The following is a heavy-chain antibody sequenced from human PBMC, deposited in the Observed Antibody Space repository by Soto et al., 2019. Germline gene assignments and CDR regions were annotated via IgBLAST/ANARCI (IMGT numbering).Heavy chain of an antibody. D-gene: IGHD3-10*01. J-gene: IGHJ5*02. CDR1: GFTFNNYA. CDR3: TRDAISMVRGTDNWFDP. Sequence: SLRLSCAASGFTFNNYAMSWVRQAPGKGLERVSAISGNGISTYYADSVRGRFTISRDNSENTLFLQMNRLRADDTAVYYCTRDAISMVRGTDNWFDPWGQGTLVTVSS. V-gene: IGHV3-23*01. CDR2: ISGNGIST.